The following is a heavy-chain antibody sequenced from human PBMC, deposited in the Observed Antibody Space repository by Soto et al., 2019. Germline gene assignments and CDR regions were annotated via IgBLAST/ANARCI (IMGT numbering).Heavy chain of an antibody. V-gene: IGHV3-11*06. J-gene: IGHJ4*02. Sequence: QVQLVESGGGLVKPGGSLRLSCAASGFTVSDYYMSWIRQAPGKGLEWLSYSSNSGTYTRYADSVKGRFSISRDNAKNSLDQQIDSRRGEDTATYYCARSGDNYNVLDYWGQGTPVTVSS. D-gene: IGHD3-10*02. CDR1: GFTVSDYY. CDR3: ARSGDNYNVLDY. CDR2: SSNSGTYT.